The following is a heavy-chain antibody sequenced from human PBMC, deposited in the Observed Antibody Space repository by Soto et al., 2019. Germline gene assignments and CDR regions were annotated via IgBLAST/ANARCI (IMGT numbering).Heavy chain of an antibody. CDR3: AREHCSSTSCYAYFDY. J-gene: IGHJ4*02. D-gene: IGHD2-2*01. CDR2: INQSGST. Sequence: PSENLFLTCAVYGGSFSGYYWGWIRQPPGKGLEWIGEINQSGSTNYNPSRKSRVTISVDTSKNQFSLKLTSVTDADTAVYYCAREHCSSTSCYAYFDYWSQGSLVTVSS. V-gene: IGHV4-34*01. CDR1: GGSFSGYY.